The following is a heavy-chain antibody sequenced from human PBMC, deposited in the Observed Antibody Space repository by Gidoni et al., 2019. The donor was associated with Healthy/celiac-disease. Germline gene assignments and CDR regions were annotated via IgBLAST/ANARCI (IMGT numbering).Heavy chain of an antibody. V-gene: IGHV3-23*01. J-gene: IGHJ1*01. CDR2: ISGRGGST. CDR1: GFTFSSYA. D-gene: IGHD3-3*01. Sequence: EVQLLESGGGLVQPGGSLRLSCAASGFTFSSYAMRWVRQAPGKGLEWVSAISGRGGSTYYADSVKGRFTISRDNSKNTLYLQMNSLRAEDTAVYYCAKGRPYYDFWSGYYLTEYFQHWGQGTLVTVSS. CDR3: AKGRPYYDFWSGYYLTEYFQH.